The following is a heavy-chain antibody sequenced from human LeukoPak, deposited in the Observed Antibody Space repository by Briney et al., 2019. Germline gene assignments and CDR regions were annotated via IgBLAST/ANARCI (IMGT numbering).Heavy chain of an antibody. CDR1: GFTFSDYY. CDR2: ISSSSYT. Sequence: GGSLRLSCAASGFTFSDYYMSWIRQAPGKGLEWVSYISSSSYTNYADSVKGRFTISRDNAKNSLYLQMNSLRAEDTAVYYCASVEGQYYGSGSTLGMDVWGQGTTVTVSS. V-gene: IGHV3-11*03. D-gene: IGHD3-10*01. J-gene: IGHJ6*02. CDR3: ASVEGQYYGSGSTLGMDV.